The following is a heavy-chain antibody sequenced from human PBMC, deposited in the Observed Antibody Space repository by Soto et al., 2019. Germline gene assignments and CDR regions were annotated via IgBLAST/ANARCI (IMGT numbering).Heavy chain of an antibody. Sequence: EVQLVESGGGLVQPGRSLRLSCAASGFTFPDYTMHWVRQAPGKGLEWVSGISRNSGSIDYADSVKGRFIISRDDAKNCLYLQMNSLRAEDTAFYYCAKGLYYYQTSGYPHYWGQGTLVTVSS. J-gene: IGHJ4*02. D-gene: IGHD3-22*01. CDR1: GFTFPDYT. V-gene: IGHV3-9*01. CDR3: AKGLYYYQTSGYPHY. CDR2: ISRNSGSI.